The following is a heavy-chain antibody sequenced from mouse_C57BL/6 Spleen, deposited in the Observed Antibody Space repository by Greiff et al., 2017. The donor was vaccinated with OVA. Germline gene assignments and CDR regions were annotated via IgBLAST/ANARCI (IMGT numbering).Heavy chain of an antibody. CDR3: VRHYSKYAMDY. D-gene: IGHD2-5*01. J-gene: IGHJ4*01. CDR1: GFSFNTYA. Sequence: EVKLMESGGGLVQPKGSLKLSCAASGFSFNTYAMNWVRQAPGKGLEWVARIRSKSNNYATYYADSVKDRFTISRDDSESMLYLQMNNLKTEDTAMYYCVRHYSKYAMDYWGQGTSVTVSS. CDR2: IRSKSNNYAT. V-gene: IGHV10-1*01.